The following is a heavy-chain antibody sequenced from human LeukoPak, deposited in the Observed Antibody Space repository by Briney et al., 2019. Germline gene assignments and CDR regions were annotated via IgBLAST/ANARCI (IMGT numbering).Heavy chain of an antibody. CDR3: AGQHPSKSGSYQIDY. CDR1: GDSIRSYY. D-gene: IGHD1-26*01. Sequence: PSETLSLTCTVSGDSIRSYYWSWIRQPPGKGLEWIGYIYYTGSTNYNPSLMSRVFISVNTSKNQFSLQLTSATAADTAVYYCAGQHPSKSGSYQIDYWGQGTLVTVSS. CDR2: IYYTGST. J-gene: IGHJ4*02. V-gene: IGHV4-59*01.